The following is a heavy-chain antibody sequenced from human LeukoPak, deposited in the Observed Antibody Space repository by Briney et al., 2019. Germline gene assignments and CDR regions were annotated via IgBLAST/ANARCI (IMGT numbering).Heavy chain of an antibody. CDR2: ISSSSSYI. CDR3: ARDAALVFEPLDY. Sequence: GGSLRLSCAASGFTFSSYSMNWVRQAPGKGLEWVSSISSSSSYIYYADSVKGRFTISRDNAKNSLYLQMNSLRAEDTAVYYCARDAALVFEPLDYWGQGTLVTVSS. J-gene: IGHJ4*02. D-gene: IGHD6-13*01. V-gene: IGHV3-21*01. CDR1: GFTFSSYS.